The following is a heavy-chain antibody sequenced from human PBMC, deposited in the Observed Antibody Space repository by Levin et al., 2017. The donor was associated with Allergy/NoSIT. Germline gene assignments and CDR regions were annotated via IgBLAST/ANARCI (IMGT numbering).Heavy chain of an antibody. D-gene: IGHD5-18*01. V-gene: IGHV3-30*18. Sequence: LSLTCAASGFTFSSYGMHWVRQAPGKGLEWVAVISYDGSNKYYADSVKGRFTISRDNSKNTLYLQMNSLRAEDTAVYYCAKDGRWIQLWGYAFDIWGQGTMVTVSS. CDR3: AKDGRWIQLWGYAFDI. J-gene: IGHJ3*02. CDR1: GFTFSSYG. CDR2: ISYDGSNK.